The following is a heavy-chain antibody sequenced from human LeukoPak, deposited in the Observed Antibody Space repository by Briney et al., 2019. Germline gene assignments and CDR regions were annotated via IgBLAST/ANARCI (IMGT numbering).Heavy chain of an antibody. Sequence: GGSLRLSCAASGFTFSSYSMNWVRQAPGKGLEWVSSISSSSSYIYYADSVKGRFTISRDNAKNSLYLQMNSLRAEDTAVYYCARDSSSSSISPLDYWGQGTLVTVSS. J-gene: IGHJ4*02. CDR2: ISSSSSYI. CDR3: ARDSSSSSISPLDY. CDR1: GFTFSSYS. D-gene: IGHD6-13*01. V-gene: IGHV3-21*01.